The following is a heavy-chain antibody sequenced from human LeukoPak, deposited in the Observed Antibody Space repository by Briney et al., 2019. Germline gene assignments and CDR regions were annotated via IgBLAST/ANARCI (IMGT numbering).Heavy chain of an antibody. D-gene: IGHD6-13*01. Sequence: SETLSLTCTVSRYSISSGYYWGWIRQPPGKGLEWIGTMYHSGSSYYNPSLKSRVTISVDTSKNQFSLKLSSVTAADTAVYYCARGVGSSSWSYYYYYMDVWGKGTTVTISS. V-gene: IGHV4-38-2*02. CDR3: ARGVGSSSWSYYYYYMDV. CDR2: MYHSGSS. J-gene: IGHJ6*03. CDR1: RYSISSGYY.